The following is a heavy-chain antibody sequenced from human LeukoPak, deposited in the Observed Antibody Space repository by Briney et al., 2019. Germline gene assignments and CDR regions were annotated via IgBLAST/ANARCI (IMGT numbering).Heavy chain of an antibody. CDR1: GFTFSSYA. J-gene: IGHJ4*02. CDR2: ISGSGGST. CDR3: AKGVRVITLGGVIVKYDY. V-gene: IGHV3-23*01. D-gene: IGHD3-16*02. Sequence: GGSLRLSCAASGFTFSSYAMSWVRQAPGKGLEWVSAISGSGGSTYYADSVKGRFTISRDNSKNTLYLQMNSLRAEDTAVYYCAKGVRVITLGGVIVKYDYWGQGTLVTVSS.